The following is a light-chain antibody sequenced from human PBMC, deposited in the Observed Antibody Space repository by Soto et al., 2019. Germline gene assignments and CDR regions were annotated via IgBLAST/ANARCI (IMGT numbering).Light chain of an antibody. CDR2: GAS. CDR3: QQYNDWLWT. V-gene: IGKV3-15*01. CDR1: QSVTYN. Sequence: EIVLTQSPATLYASPGERATLSCRATQSVTYNLAWYQQKPGQAHRLLIYGASTRATGIPARFSGRGSGTEFTLTITSLQSEDFAVYYCQQYNDWLWTVGQGTKVDIK. J-gene: IGKJ1*01.